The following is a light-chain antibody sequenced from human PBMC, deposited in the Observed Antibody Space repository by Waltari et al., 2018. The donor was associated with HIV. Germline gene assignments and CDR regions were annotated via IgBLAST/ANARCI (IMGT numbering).Light chain of an antibody. CDR3: QQYNNWPPEYT. CDR1: QSFSSN. CDR2: GAS. Sequence: EIVMTQSPATLSVSPGERATLSCRARQSFSSNLDWYQQKPGQAPRLLIYGASTRATGIPARFSGSGSGTEFTLTISSLQSEDFAVYYCQQYNNWPPEYTFGQGTKLEIK. J-gene: IGKJ2*01. V-gene: IGKV3-15*01.